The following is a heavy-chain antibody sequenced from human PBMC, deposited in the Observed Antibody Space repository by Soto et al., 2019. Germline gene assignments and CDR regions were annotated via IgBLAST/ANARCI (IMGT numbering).Heavy chain of an antibody. J-gene: IGHJ4*02. CDR1: GGSFSGYY. CDR2: INHSGST. D-gene: IGHD3-22*01. CDR3: ARYYYDSSGYYTRFDY. Sequence: PSETLSLTXAVYGGSFSGYYWSWIRQPPGKGLEWIGEINHSGSTNYNPSLKSRVTVSVDTSKNQFSLKLSSVTAADTAVYYCARYYYDSSGYYTRFDYWGQGTLVTVSS. V-gene: IGHV4-34*01.